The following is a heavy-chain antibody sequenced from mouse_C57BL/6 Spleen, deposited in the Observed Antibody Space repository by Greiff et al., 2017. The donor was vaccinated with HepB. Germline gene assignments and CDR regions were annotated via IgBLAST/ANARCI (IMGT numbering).Heavy chain of an antibody. CDR1: GYSITSGYY. D-gene: IGHD1-1*01. Sequence: EVHLVESGPGLVKPSQSLSLTCSVTGYSITSGYYWNWIRQFPGNKLEWMGYISYDGSNNYNPSLKNRISITRDTSKNQFFLKLNSVTTEDTATYYCAREGNYVSPYYFDYWGQGTTLTVSS. V-gene: IGHV3-6*01. J-gene: IGHJ2*01. CDR3: AREGNYVSPYYFDY. CDR2: ISYDGSN.